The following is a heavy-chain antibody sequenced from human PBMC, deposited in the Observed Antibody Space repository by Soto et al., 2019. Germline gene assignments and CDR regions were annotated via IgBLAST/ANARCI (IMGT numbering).Heavy chain of an antibody. Sequence: ASVKGSCKASGYTFTSYGISWVRQDNEQGLEWMGWISAYNGNTNYAQKLQGRVTMTTDTSTSTAYMELRSLRSDDTAVYYCALTYYYDSSGYSAFDIWGQGTMVTVSS. J-gene: IGHJ3*02. CDR1: GYTFTSYG. D-gene: IGHD3-22*01. CDR3: ALTYYYDSSGYSAFDI. CDR2: ISAYNGNT. V-gene: IGHV1-18*01.